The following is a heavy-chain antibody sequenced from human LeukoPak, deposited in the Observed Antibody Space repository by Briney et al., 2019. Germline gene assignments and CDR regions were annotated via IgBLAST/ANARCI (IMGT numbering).Heavy chain of an antibody. V-gene: IGHV3-7*01. CDR1: GFTFSSYW. D-gene: IGHD6-13*01. Sequence: PGGSLRLSCAASGFTFSSYWMSWVRQAPGKGLEWVANIKQDGSEKYYVDSVKGRFTISRDNAKNSLYLQMNSLRAEDMAVYYCARDLYSSSWLDAFDIWGQGTMVTVSS. CDR3: ARDLYSSSWLDAFDI. CDR2: IKQDGSEK. J-gene: IGHJ3*02.